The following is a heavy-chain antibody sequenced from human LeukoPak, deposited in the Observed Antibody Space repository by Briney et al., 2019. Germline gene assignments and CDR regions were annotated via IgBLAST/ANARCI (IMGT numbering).Heavy chain of an antibody. D-gene: IGHD5-18*01. Sequence: PGGSLRLYCAASGFTFSSYSMNWVRQAPGKGLEWVSSIGSSSSYIYYADSVKGRFTISRDNAKNSLYLQMNSLRAEDTAVYYCARGELDTAMVVSYYFDYWGQGTLVTVSS. CDR3: ARGELDTAMVVSYYFDY. J-gene: IGHJ4*02. CDR2: IGSSSSYI. V-gene: IGHV3-21*01. CDR1: GFTFSSYS.